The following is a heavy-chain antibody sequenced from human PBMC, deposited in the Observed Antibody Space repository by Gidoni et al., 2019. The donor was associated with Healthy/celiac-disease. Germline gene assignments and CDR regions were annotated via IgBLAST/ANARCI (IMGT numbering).Heavy chain of an antibody. CDR3: AKDSSPYCGGDCYSDY. D-gene: IGHD2-21*02. J-gene: IGHJ4*02. Sequence: QVQLVESGGGVVQPGRSLRLSCAASGFNFSSYGMHWVRQAPGKGLDWVAVISYDGSNKYYADSVKGRFTISRDNSKNTLYLQMNSLRAEDTAVYYCAKDSSPYCGGDCYSDYWGQGTLVTVSS. V-gene: IGHV3-30*18. CDR1: GFNFSSYG. CDR2: ISYDGSNK.